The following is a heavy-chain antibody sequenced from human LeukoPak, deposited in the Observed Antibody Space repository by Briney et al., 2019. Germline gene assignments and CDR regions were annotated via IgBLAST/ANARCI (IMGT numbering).Heavy chain of an antibody. J-gene: IGHJ4*02. CDR3: AKAFSGWSFLFDY. D-gene: IGHD6-19*01. V-gene: IGHV3-9*01. Sequence: GRSLRLSCAASGFTFDDYAMHWVRQAPGKGLEWVSGISWNSGSIGYADSVKGRFTISRDNAKNSLYLQMNSLRAEDTALYYCAKAFSGWSFLFDYWGQGTLVTVSS. CDR1: GFTFDDYA. CDR2: ISWNSGSI.